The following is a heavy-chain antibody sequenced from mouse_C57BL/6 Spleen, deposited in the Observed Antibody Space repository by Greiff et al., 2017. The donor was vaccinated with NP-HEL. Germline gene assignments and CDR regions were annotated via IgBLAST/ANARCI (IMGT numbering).Heavy chain of an antibody. D-gene: IGHD2-5*01. J-gene: IGHJ3*01. CDR2: IDPSDSYT. CDR1: GYTFTSYW. CDR3: ARSNYSNYVAY. Sequence: VQLQQPGAELVMPGASVKLSCKASGYTFTSYWMHWVKQRPGQGLEWIGEIDPSDSYTNYNQKFKGKSTLTVDKSSSTAYMQLSSLTSEDSAVYYCARSNYSNYVAYWGQGTLVTVSA. V-gene: IGHV1-69*01.